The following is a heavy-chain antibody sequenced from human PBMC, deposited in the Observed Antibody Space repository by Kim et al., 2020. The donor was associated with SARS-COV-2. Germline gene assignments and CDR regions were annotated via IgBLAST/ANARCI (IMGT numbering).Heavy chain of an antibody. J-gene: IGHJ4*02. Sequence: GKGRLTIARDNSKNTLYLQMNSLRAEDTAVYYCAKDLGYYDSSGYYPGLYWGQGTLVTVSS. D-gene: IGHD3-22*01. CDR3: AKDLGYYDSSGYYPGLY. V-gene: IGHV3-23*01.